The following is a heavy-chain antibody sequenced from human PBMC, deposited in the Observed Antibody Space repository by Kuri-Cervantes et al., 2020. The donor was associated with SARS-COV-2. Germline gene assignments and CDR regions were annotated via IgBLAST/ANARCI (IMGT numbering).Heavy chain of an antibody. CDR3: ARGGYYYMDV. CDR2: ISGSGGST. J-gene: IGHJ6*03. Sequence: GESLKISCAASGFTFSSYAMSWVRQAPGKGLEWVSAISGSGGSTYYADSVKGRFTISRDNSKNTLYLQVNSLRAEDTAVYYCARGGYYYMDVWGKGTTVTVSS. CDR1: GFTFSSYA. V-gene: IGHV3-23*01.